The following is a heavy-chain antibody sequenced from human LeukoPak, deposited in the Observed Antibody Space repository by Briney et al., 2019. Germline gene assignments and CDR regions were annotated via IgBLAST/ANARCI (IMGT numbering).Heavy chain of an antibody. CDR2: ISGSGGST. Sequence: PGGSLRLSCAASGFTFSSYAMSWVRQAPGKGLEWVSAISGSGGSTYYADSAKGRFTISRDNSKNTLYLQMNSLRAEDTAVYYCAKDRIPTPQYYFDYWGQGTLVTVSS. V-gene: IGHV3-23*01. CDR1: GFTFSSYA. J-gene: IGHJ4*02. D-gene: IGHD2/OR15-2a*01. CDR3: AKDRIPTPQYYFDY.